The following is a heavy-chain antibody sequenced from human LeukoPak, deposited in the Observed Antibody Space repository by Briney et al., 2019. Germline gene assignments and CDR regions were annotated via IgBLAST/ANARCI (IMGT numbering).Heavy chain of an antibody. J-gene: IGHJ6*02. Sequence: NPSETLSLTCTVSGGSVSSGSYYWSWIRQPPGKGLEWIGYIYYSGSTNYNPSFKSRVTISVDTSKNQFSLKVNSVTAADTAVYYCARANYYDSGGFFPYGLDVWGHGTTVTVSS. CDR3: ARANYYDSGGFFPYGLDV. CDR1: GGSVSSGSYY. V-gene: IGHV4-61*01. CDR2: IYYSGST. D-gene: IGHD3-22*01.